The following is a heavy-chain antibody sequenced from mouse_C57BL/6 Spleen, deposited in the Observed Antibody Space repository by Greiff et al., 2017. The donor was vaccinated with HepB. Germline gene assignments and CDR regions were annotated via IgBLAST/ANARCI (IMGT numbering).Heavy chain of an antibody. V-gene: IGHV1-50*01. CDR3: ARGEGTGTYY. CDR1: GYTFTSYW. J-gene: IGHJ2*01. CDR2: IDPSDSYT. Sequence: VQLQQSGPELVKPGASVKISCKASGYTFTSYWMQWVKQRPGQGLEWIGEIDPSDSYTNYNQKFKGKATLTVDTSSSTAYMQLSSLTSEDSAVYYCARGEGTGTYYWGQGTTLTVSS. D-gene: IGHD4-1*01.